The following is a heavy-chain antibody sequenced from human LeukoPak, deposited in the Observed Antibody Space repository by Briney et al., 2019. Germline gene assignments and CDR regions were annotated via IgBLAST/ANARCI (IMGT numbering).Heavy chain of an antibody. D-gene: IGHD2-15*01. V-gene: IGHV1-3*01. J-gene: IGHJ5*02. CDR3: ARDLGYCSGGSCYSYWFDP. CDR2: INAGNGNT. Sequence: ASVKVSCKASGYTFTSYAMHWVRQAPGQRLEWMGWINAGNGNTKYSQKFQGRVTITRDTSASTAFMELSSLRSEDTAVYYCARDLGYCSGGSCYSYWFDPWGQGTLVTVSS. CDR1: GYTFTSYA.